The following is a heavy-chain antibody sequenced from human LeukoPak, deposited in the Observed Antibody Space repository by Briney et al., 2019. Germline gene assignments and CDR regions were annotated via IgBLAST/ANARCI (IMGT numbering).Heavy chain of an antibody. Sequence: SETLSLTCAVYGGSFSGYYWSWIRQPPGKGLEWIGEINHSGSTNYNPSLKSRVTISVDTSKNQFSLKLSSVTAADTAVYYCARSVYYYYGMDVWGQGTTVTVSS. J-gene: IGHJ6*02. V-gene: IGHV4-34*01. CDR2: INHSGST. CDR1: GGSFSGYY. CDR3: ARSVYYYYGMDV.